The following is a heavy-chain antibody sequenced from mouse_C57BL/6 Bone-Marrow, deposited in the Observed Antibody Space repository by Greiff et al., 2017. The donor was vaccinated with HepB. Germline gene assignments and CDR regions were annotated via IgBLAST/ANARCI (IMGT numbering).Heavy chain of an antibody. D-gene: IGHD3-1*01. V-gene: IGHV1-50*01. Sequence: QVQLQQPGAELVKPGASVKLSCKASGYTFTSYWMQWVKQRPGQGLEWIGEIDPSDSYTNYNQKFKGKATLTVDTSSSTAYMQLSSLTSEDSAVYYCARHSSDWGQGTLVTVSA. CDR3: ARHSSD. J-gene: IGHJ3*01. CDR1: GYTFTSYW. CDR2: IDPSDSYT.